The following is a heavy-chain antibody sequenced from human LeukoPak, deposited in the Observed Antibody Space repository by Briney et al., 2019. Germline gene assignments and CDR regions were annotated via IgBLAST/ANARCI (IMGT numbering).Heavy chain of an antibody. CDR2: IRGSGGST. Sequence: GGSLRLSCAASGFSFKDYYFSWIRQAPGKGLEWVSAIRGSGGSTYYADSVKGRFTISRDNSKNTLYLQMNSLRAEDTAVYYCAKVGGSSSAGYYYYYYYMDVWGKGTTVTVSS. V-gene: IGHV3-23*01. J-gene: IGHJ6*03. D-gene: IGHD6-13*01. CDR1: GFSFKDYY. CDR3: AKVGGSSSAGYYYYYYYMDV.